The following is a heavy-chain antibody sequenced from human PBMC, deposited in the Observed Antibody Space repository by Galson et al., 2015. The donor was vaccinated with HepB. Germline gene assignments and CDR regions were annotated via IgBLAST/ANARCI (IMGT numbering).Heavy chain of an antibody. CDR2: IWYDGSNK. V-gene: IGHV3-33*08. CDR3: ARDYYYDSSGYYVYYYYGMDV. D-gene: IGHD3-22*01. Sequence: SLRLSCAASGFTFSSYGMHWVRQAPGKGLEWVAVIWYDGSNKYYADSVKGRFTISRDNSKNTLYLQMNSLRAEDTAVYYCARDYYYDSSGYYVYYYYGMDVWGQGTTVTVSS. CDR1: GFTFSSYG. J-gene: IGHJ6*02.